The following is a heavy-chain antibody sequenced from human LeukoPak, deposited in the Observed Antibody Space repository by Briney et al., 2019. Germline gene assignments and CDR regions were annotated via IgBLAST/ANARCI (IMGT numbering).Heavy chain of an antibody. Sequence: PGRSLRLSCAGSGFTFSSYNMQWVRQAPGKGLEWVAAIAHDGSNKNDADSVKGRFTISRDNSKNTLYLQMNSLRAEDTALYYCAKGGRAAADRNFDLWGRGTLVTVSS. J-gene: IGHJ2*01. D-gene: IGHD6-13*01. CDR2: IAHDGSNK. CDR3: AKGGRAAADRNFDL. CDR1: GFTFSSYN. V-gene: IGHV3-30*18.